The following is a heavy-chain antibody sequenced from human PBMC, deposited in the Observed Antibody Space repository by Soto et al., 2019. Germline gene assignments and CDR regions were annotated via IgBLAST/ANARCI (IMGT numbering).Heavy chain of an antibody. V-gene: IGHV3-30*18. D-gene: IGHD2-2*01. CDR3: AKGGPDCASTTCYLLVAFDI. Sequence: QVQLVQSGGGVVQPGRSLRLSCAASGFTFSSYVTHWVRQAPGKGLEWVAVISHDGNNKYYADSVKGRFTISRDNSKNTXYLXMNSLTTEDTAVYYCAKGGPDCASTTCYLLVAFDIWGQGTMVTVSS. CDR1: GFTFSSYV. CDR2: ISHDGNNK. J-gene: IGHJ3*02.